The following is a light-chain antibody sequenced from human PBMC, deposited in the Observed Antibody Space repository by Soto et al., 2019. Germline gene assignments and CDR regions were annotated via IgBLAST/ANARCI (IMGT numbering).Light chain of an antibody. J-gene: IGKJ1*01. Sequence: EIVLTQSPATLSLSLWERATLSCRASQSVSSYLAWYQQKPGQAPRLLIYDASNRATGIPARFSGSGSGTDFTLTISSLEPEDFAVYYCQQRSNWWTFGQGTKVDI. V-gene: IGKV3-11*01. CDR3: QQRSNWWT. CDR1: QSVSSY. CDR2: DAS.